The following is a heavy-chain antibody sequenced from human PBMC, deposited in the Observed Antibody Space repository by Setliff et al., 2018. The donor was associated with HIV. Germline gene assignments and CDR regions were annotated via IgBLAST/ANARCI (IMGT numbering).Heavy chain of an antibody. D-gene: IGHD6-6*01. CDR3: ARDWSMTSRESNWFDP. J-gene: IGHJ5*02. CDR1: GGSISSGGYY. CDR2: IYYSGST. V-gene: IGHV4-31*03. Sequence: SETLSLTCTVSGGSISSGGYYWSWIRLHPGKGLEWIGYIYYSGSTYYNPSLKSRVTISVDTSKNQFSLKLSSVTAADTAVYYCARDWSMTSRESNWFDPWGQGTLVTVSS.